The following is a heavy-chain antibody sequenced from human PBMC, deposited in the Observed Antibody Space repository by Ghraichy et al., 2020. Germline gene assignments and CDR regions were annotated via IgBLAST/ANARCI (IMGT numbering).Heavy chain of an antibody. CDR3: ASSPAPRGYYYYYYMDV. J-gene: IGHJ6*03. V-gene: IGHV4-30-4*01. Sequence: SETLSLTCTVSGGSFSSGDYYWNWIRQPPGKGLEYIGYIYHSGRTHYNPSLKSRVTISVDTSKNQFSLNLSSVTAADTAVYYCASSPAPRGYYYYYYMDVWGKGTTVTVSS. CDR1: GGSFSSGDYY. CDR2: IYHSGRT.